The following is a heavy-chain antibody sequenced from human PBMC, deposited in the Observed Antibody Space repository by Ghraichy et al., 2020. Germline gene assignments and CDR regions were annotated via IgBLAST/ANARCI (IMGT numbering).Heavy chain of an antibody. Sequence: GSLRLSCAASGFTFSSCAMAWVRQAPGKGLEWVTLIAVSDDFTYYADSVKGRFTISRDNSKKMLFLQMNSLRAEDTAVYFCAKARCSGYGCDYFYYWGQGTLVSVSS. CDR2: IAVSDDFT. CDR1: GFTFSSCA. D-gene: IGHD5-12*01. CDR3: AKARCSGYGCDYFYY. J-gene: IGHJ4*02. V-gene: IGHV3-23*01.